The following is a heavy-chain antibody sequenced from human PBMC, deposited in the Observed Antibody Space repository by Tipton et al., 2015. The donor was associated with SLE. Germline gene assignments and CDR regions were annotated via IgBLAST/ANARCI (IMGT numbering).Heavy chain of an antibody. Sequence: RSLRLSCAASGFTFSSYAMHWVRQAPGKGLEWVAVISYDGSNKYYADSVKGRFTISRDNSKNTLYLQMNSLRAEDTAVYYCAREADAAMALGYWGQGTLVTVSS. CDR2: ISYDGSNK. J-gene: IGHJ4*02. CDR1: GFTFSSYA. V-gene: IGHV3-30*04. D-gene: IGHD5-18*01. CDR3: AREADAAMALGY.